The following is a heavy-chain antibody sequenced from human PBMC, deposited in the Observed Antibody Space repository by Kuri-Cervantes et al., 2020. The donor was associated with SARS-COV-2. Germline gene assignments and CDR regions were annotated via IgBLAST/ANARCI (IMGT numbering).Heavy chain of an antibody. J-gene: IGHJ4*02. CDR3: AKDKIGDGKPIIY. V-gene: IGHV4-59*01. D-gene: IGHD1-14*01. Sequence: SETLSLTCIVSGDSMSGSYWTWMRKSPGRGLEWIGYVSDTGSRYNPSLGSRVTISVDASKNQFSLRLTSVTAADTALYSCAKDKIGDGKPIIYWDRGILVTVSS. CDR2: VSDTGS. CDR1: GDSMSGSY.